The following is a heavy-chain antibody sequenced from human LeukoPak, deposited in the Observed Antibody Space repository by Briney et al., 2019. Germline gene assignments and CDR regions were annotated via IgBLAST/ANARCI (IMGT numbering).Heavy chain of an antibody. J-gene: IGHJ4*02. V-gene: IGHV3-30*04. CDR1: GFTFSSSA. CDR2: ISYDGSKK. Sequence: PGRSLRLSCAASGFTFSSSAMQWVRQAPGKGLEWVAVISYDGSKKYYADSVKGRFTISRDDSKNTLYLQMNSLRGEDTAVYYCARSRSASTSGWYDYCDYWGRGTLVTVSS. D-gene: IGHD6-19*01. CDR3: ARSRSASTSGWYDYCDY.